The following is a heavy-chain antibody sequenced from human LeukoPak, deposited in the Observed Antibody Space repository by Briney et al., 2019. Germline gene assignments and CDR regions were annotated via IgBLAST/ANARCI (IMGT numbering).Heavy chain of an antibody. CDR2: INPNSGGT. CDR3: ARADRLHGGPYLIGP. D-gene: IGHD2-21*01. CDR1: GYSFTDYY. J-gene: IGHJ5*02. Sequence: ASVKVSCKTSGYSFTDYYIHWVRQAPGQGLEWMGWINPNSGGTSSAQKFQGRVTMTRDTSISTVYMEVSWLTSDDTAIYYCARADRLHGGPYLIGPWGQGTLVTVSS. V-gene: IGHV1-2*02.